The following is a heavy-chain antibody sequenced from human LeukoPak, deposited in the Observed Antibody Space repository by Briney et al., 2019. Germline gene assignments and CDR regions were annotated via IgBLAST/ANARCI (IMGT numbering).Heavy chain of an antibody. V-gene: IGHV4-31*03. CDR2: IYYSGST. CDR1: GGSISSGGYY. Sequence: SETLSLTCTVSGGSISSGGYYWSWIRQHPGKGLEWIGYIYYSGSTYYNPSLKSRVTISVDTSKNQFSLKLSSVTAADTAVYYCAGEYSYGYRGRYFDYWGQGTLVTVSS. D-gene: IGHD5-18*01. J-gene: IGHJ4*02. CDR3: AGEYSYGYRGRYFDY.